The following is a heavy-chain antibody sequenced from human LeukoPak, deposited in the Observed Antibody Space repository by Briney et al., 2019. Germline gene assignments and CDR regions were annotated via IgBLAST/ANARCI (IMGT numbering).Heavy chain of an antibody. CDR1: GFTFSSYW. CDR3: AKLGRNYFDY. D-gene: IGHD3-10*01. CDR2: INPDGSTT. Sequence: PGGSLRLSCAASGFTFSSYWMHWVRQAPGKGLVWVSHINPDGSTTSYADSVKGRFTISRDNAKNTLYLQMNTLRAEDTAVYYCAKLGRNYFDYWGQGTLVTVSS. V-gene: IGHV3-74*01. J-gene: IGHJ4*02.